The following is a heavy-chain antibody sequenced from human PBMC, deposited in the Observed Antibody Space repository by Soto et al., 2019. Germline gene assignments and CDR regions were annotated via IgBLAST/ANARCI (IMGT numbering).Heavy chain of an antibody. CDR1: GGSISSGGYY. Sequence: PSETLSLTCTVSGGSISSGGYYWSWIRQHPGKGLEWIGYIYYSGSTYYNPSLKSRVTISVDTSKNQFSLKLSSVTAADTAVYYCASMGRNHVAFDIWGQGTMVTVSS. CDR3: ASMGRNHVAFDI. CDR2: IYYSGST. V-gene: IGHV4-31*03. J-gene: IGHJ3*02. D-gene: IGHD3-10*01.